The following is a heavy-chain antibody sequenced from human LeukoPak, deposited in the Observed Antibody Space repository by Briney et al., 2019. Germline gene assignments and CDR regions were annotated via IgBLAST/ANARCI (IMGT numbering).Heavy chain of an antibody. D-gene: IGHD1-26*01. CDR2: ISGGGEDT. CDR3: TKRVKYGGTWDHFAD. CDR1: GFSSRSFA. Sequence: GGSLRLSCTASGFSSRSFAMSWVRQAPGQGLEWVSSISGGGEDTYYADSVKGRFTISRDNSETTLCLQMNSLGVEDTALYYCTKRVKYGGTWDHFADWGQGTLVTVSS. V-gene: IGHV3-23*01. J-gene: IGHJ4*02.